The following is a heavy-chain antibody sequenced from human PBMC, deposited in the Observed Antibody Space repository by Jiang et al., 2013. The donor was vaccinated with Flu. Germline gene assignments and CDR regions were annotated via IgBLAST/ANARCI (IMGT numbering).Heavy chain of an antibody. CDR1: GFTFASYA. J-gene: IGHJ1*01. D-gene: IGHD1-26*01. Sequence: QLLESGGGLVLPGGSLRLSCAASGFTFASYAMTWVRQAPGKGLEWASYISGSGGSTYYADSVKGRFTISRDNSKNMVYLQVNSLRVEDTAVYYCVAGGVLGDWGPGTLVTVSS. CDR3: VAGGVLGD. CDR2: ISGSGGST. V-gene: IGHV3-23*01.